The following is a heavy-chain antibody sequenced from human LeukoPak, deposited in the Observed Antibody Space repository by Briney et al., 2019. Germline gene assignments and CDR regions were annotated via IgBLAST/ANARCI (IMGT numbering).Heavy chain of an antibody. CDR2: IYSGGST. Sequence: GGSLRLSCAASGFTVSSNYMSWVRQAPGKGLEWVSVIYSGGSTYYGDSVKGRFTISRDNSKNTLYLQMNSLRAEDTAVYYCARSPYYYGSGSYYSYYYGMDVWGQGTTVTVSS. J-gene: IGHJ6*02. V-gene: IGHV3-53*01. CDR1: GFTVSSNY. CDR3: ARSPYYYGSGSYYSYYYGMDV. D-gene: IGHD3-10*01.